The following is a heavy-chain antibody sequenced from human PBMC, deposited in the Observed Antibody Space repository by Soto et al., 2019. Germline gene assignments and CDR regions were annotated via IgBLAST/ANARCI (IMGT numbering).Heavy chain of an antibody. CDR3: PNDEINMVRATKNWLES. CDR1: LFTFILYA. CDR2: ISGNGVST. Sequence: PLGSVILSGVVSLFTFILYAMSLVLQAPGKGLECVSAISGNGVSTYYADSVRGRLTIYRENSKNTLYLQMKRMRAEDTDVYYWPNDEINMVRATKNWLESWGQGTLV. D-gene: IGHD3-10*01. V-gene: IGHV3-23*01. J-gene: IGHJ5*01.